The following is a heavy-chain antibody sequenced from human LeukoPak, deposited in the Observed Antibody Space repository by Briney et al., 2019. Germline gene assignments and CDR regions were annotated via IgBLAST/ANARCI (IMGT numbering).Heavy chain of an antibody. CDR1: GFTFSSYA. CDR2: ISGSGGST. J-gene: IGHJ6*03. Sequence: GSLRLSCAASGFTFSSYAKSWVRQAPGKGLEWVSAISGSGGSTYYADSVKGRFTISRDNSKNTLYLQMNSLRAEDTAVYYCAKQGSCSSTSCRRYYYYYYMDVWGKGTTVTVSS. D-gene: IGHD2-2*01. CDR3: AKQGSCSSTSCRRYYYYYYMDV. V-gene: IGHV3-23*01.